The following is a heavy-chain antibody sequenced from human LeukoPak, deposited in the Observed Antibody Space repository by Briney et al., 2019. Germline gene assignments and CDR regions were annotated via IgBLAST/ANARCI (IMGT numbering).Heavy chain of an antibody. Sequence: SQTLSLTCTVSGGSISSGDYYWSWIRQPPGKGLEWIGYIYYSGSTYYNPSLKSRVTISVDTSKNQFSLKLSSVTAADTAVYYCARAYLLDYYYYGMDVWGTGTTVTVSS. CDR3: ARAYLLDYYYYGMDV. CDR2: IYYSGST. CDR1: GGSISSGDYY. V-gene: IGHV4-30-4*01. J-gene: IGHJ6*04.